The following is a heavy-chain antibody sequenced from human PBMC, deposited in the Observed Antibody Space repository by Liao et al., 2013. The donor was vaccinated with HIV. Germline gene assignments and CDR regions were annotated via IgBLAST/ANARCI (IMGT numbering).Heavy chain of an antibody. D-gene: IGHD3-10*01. V-gene: IGHV4-4*07. J-gene: IGHJ4*02. CDR2: IYTSGST. CDR1: GGSIRDYY. CDR3: ANSLYGSGSYYKGTFDY. Sequence: QVQLQESGPGLVKPSETLSLTCTVSGGSIRDYYWSWIRQPAGKGLEWIGRIYTSGSTNYNPSLKSRVTMSVETSKNQFSLRLRSVTAADTAVYYCANSLYGSGSYYKGTFDYWGQGTLVTVSS.